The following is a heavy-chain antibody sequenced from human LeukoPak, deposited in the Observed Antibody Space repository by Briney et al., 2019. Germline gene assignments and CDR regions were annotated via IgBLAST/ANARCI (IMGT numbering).Heavy chain of an antibody. CDR1: GFTFSDYA. CDR3: TRETFAGGHYYYMDV. V-gene: IGHV3-49*04. J-gene: IGHJ6*03. Sequence: GGSLRLSCTASGFTFSDYAMSWVRQAPGKGLEWVGFIRSKAYGGTTEYAASVKGRFTISRDDSKSIAYLQMNSLKTEDTAVYYCTRETFAGGHYYYMDVWGKGTTVTVSS. CDR2: IRSKAYGGTT. D-gene: IGHD3-16*01.